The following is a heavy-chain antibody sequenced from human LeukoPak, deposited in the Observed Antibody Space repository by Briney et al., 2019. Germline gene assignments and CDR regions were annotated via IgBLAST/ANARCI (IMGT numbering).Heavy chain of an antibody. V-gene: IGHV1-2*06. CDR2: INPNSGGT. J-gene: IGHJ4*02. Sequence: ASVKVSCKASGYTFTGYYMHWVRQAPGQGLEWMGRINPNSGGTNYAQTFQGRVTMTRDTSISTAYMELSRLRSDDTAVYYCARDRIAVAGTVRVFDYWGQGTLVTVSS. D-gene: IGHD6-19*01. CDR1: GYTFTGYY. CDR3: ARDRIAVAGTVRVFDY.